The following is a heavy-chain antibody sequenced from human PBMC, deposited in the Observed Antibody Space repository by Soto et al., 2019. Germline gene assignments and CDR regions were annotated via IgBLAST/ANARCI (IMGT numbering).Heavy chain of an antibody. J-gene: IGHJ4*02. CDR3: AREAAGFRRYYFDY. CDR2: ISSNGGNT. D-gene: IGHD6-19*01. CDR1: AFTFSSYA. Sequence: EVQLVESGGGLVQPGGSLRLSCAASAFTFSSYAMHWVRQASGRGLEYVSAISSNGGNTYYANSVKGRFTISRDNSKNTLYLQMGSLRAEDMAMYYCAREAAGFRRYYFDYWGQGTLVTVTS. V-gene: IGHV3-64*01.